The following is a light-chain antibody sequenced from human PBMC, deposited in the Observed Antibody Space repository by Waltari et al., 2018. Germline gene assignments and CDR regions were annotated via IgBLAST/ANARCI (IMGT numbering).Light chain of an antibody. CDR3: QSYDSSLSAWV. CDR2: DNT. V-gene: IGLV1-40*01. J-gene: IGLJ3*02. CDR1: SANIRAGSA. Sequence: SVLTQPPSGSGAPGQRVTPSRTGSSANIRAGSAVPRYQHLPGRAPKLLISDNTNRPSGVPDRFSGSKSGTSASLAIAGLQAEDEADYYCQSYDSSLSAWVFGGGTKLTVL.